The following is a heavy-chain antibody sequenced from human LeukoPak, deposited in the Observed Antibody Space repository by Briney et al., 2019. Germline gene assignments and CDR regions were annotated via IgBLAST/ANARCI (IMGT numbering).Heavy chain of an antibody. CDR1: GGSISSYY. Sequence: SETLSLTCTVSGGSISSYYWSWIRQPPGKGLEWIGYIYYSGSTNYNPSLKSRATISIDTSKNQFSLKLSSVTAADTAVYYCAKSAVRGLEGRFDPWGQGTLVTVSS. J-gene: IGHJ5*02. CDR2: IYYSGST. CDR3: AKSAVRGLEGRFDP. V-gene: IGHV4-59*01. D-gene: IGHD3-10*01.